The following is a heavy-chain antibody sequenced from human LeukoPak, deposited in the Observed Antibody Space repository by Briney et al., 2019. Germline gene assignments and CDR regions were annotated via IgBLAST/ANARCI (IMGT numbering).Heavy chain of an antibody. Sequence: SETLSLTCTVSGASISSYYWSWIRQPPGKGLEWLGYIYFTGSTNYNPSLESRISISVDTSTKQFSLKLSSVTAADTAVYYCARDRNYDSSGYFDYWGQGTLVTVSS. D-gene: IGHD3-22*01. CDR1: GASISSYY. V-gene: IGHV4-59*12. CDR3: ARDRNYDSSGYFDY. CDR2: IYFTGST. J-gene: IGHJ4*02.